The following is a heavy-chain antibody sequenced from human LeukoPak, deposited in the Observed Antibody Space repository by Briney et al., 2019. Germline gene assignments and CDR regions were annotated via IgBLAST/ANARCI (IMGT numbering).Heavy chain of an antibody. CDR1: GGSISSYY. V-gene: IGHV4-59*01. J-gene: IGHJ4*02. CDR3: ARGGIVATIDY. CDR2: IYYSGST. Sequence: SETLSLTCTVSGGSISSYYWSWIWQPPGKGLEWIGYIYYSGSTNYNPSLKSRVTISVDTSKNQFSLKLSSVTAADTAVYYCARGGIVATIDYWGQGTLVTVSS. D-gene: IGHD5-12*01.